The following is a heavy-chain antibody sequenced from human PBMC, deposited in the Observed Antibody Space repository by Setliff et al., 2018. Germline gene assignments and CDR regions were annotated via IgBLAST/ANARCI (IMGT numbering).Heavy chain of an antibody. CDR3: AIGGVQRRSSGTYFWN. CDR2: IRYDGTTE. Sequence: GGSLRLSCAASGFSFGGHDMHWVRQAPGKGLEWVAFIRYDGTTESYADSVKGRFTISRDNSKNTLYLQMNSLRAEDTAVYYCAIGGVQRRSSGTYFWNWGQGTLVTVSS. CDR1: GFSFGGHD. J-gene: IGHJ4*02. V-gene: IGHV3-30*02. D-gene: IGHD1-26*01.